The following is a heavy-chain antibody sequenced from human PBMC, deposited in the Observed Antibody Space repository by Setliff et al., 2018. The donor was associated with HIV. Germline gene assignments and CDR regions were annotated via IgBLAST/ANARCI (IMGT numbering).Heavy chain of an antibody. V-gene: IGHV4-61*09. Sequence: TLSLTCPVSGGSINSGSYYWNWIRQPAGKGLEWIGHIYASGSTNYNPSLKSRVTMSVDTSKNQFSLKLSSVIAADTAVYYCARHAAGPDGPFDYWGQGITVTVSS. J-gene: IGHJ4*03. CDR3: ARHAAGPDGPFDY. D-gene: IGHD2-2*01. CDR2: IYASGST. CDR1: GGSINSGSYY.